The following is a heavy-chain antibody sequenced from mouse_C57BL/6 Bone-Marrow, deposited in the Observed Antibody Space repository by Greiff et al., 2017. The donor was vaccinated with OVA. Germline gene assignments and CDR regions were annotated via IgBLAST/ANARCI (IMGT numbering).Heavy chain of an antibody. J-gene: IGHJ1*03. V-gene: IGHV1-54*01. CDR3: ARGLYGNPGYFDV. Sequence: VQLVESGAELVRPGTSVKVSCKASGYAFTNYLIEWVKQRPGQGLEWIGVINPGSGGTNYNEKFKGKATLTADKSSSTAYMQLSSLTSEDSAVDFCARGLYGNPGYFDVWGTGTTVTVSS. CDR2: INPGSGGT. D-gene: IGHD2-1*01. CDR1: GYAFTNYL.